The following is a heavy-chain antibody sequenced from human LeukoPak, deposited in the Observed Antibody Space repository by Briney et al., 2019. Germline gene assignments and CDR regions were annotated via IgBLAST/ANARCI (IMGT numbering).Heavy chain of an antibody. CDR2: ISSSSSYI. CDR3: ASIVVVTAIRLSYAFDI. D-gene: IGHD2-21*02. Sequence: PGGSLRLSCAASGFTFSSYSMNWVRQAPGKGLEWVSSISSSSSYIYYADSVKGRFTISRDNAKDSLYLQMNSLRAEDTAVYYCASIVVVTAIRLSYAFDIWGQGTMVTVSS. CDR1: GFTFSSYS. V-gene: IGHV3-21*01. J-gene: IGHJ3*02.